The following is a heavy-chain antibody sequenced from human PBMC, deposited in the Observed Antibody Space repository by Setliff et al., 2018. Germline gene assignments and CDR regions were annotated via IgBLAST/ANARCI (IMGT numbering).Heavy chain of an antibody. CDR3: ARGPTLIDS. V-gene: IGHV3-21*01. Sequence: AGGSLRLSCAASGFAFSSYSMNWVRQAPGKGLECVSSISAGTTYIYYADSVKGRFTISRDNAKNSLYLEMNSLRAEDTAVYYCARGPTLIDSWGQGTLVTVSS. CDR1: GFAFSSYS. CDR2: ISAGTTYI. D-gene: IGHD3-16*01. J-gene: IGHJ4*02.